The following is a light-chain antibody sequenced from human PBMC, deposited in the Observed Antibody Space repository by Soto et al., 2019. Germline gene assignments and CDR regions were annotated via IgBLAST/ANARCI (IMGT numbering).Light chain of an antibody. V-gene: IGLV1-44*01. CDR1: RSNIGSNT. CDR2: SNS. J-gene: IGLJ1*01. CDR3: SSFTTSSALGV. Sequence: QSVLTQTPSASGTPGQRVTISCSGSRSNIGSNTVNWYQQLPGTAPKLLVYSNSQRPSGVPDRFSGSKSGTSASLAISGLQSEDEADYYCSSFTTSSALGVFGTGTKLTVL.